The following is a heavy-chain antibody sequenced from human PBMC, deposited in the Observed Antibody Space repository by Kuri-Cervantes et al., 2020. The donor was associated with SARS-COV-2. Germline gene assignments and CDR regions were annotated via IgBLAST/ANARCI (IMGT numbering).Heavy chain of an antibody. J-gene: IGHJ4*02. CDR3: TRENFWSGYFDY. D-gene: IGHD3-3*01. Sequence: GGSLRLSCEVSGFLFSASAIHWVRQGSGKGLEWVGRVRGKANNYATAYAASVKGRFTISRDDSKSIAYLQMNSLKTEDTAVYYCTRENFWSGYFDYWGQGTLVTVSS. CDR1: GFLFSASA. V-gene: IGHV3-73*01. CDR2: VRGKANNYAT.